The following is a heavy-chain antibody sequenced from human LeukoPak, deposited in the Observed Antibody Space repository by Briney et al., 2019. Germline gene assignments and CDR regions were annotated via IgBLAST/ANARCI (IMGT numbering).Heavy chain of an antibody. CDR3: ARRSYSGYDYDFDY. V-gene: IGHV5-51*01. Sequence: GESLKISCKGSGYSFPTYWIGWVRQMPGKGLEWLGIIYPGDSDTRYSPSFQGQVTISADKSISTAYLQWSSLKASDTAMYYCARRSYSGYDYDFDYWGQGTLVTVSS. D-gene: IGHD5-12*01. J-gene: IGHJ4*02. CDR1: GYSFPTYW. CDR2: IYPGDSDT.